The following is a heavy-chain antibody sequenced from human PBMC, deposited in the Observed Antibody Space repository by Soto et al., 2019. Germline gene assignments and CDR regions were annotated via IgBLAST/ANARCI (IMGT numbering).Heavy chain of an antibody. J-gene: IGHJ5*02. CDR2: IYYSGST. D-gene: IGHD4-17*01. Sequence: QVQLQESGPGLVKPSETLSLTCTVSGGSISSYYWSWIRQPPGKGLEWIGYIYYSGSTNYNPSLKSRVTISVDTSKNQFSLKLSSVTAADTAVYYCASYSLNDYGDNWFDPWGQGTLVTVSS. CDR3: ASYSLNDYGDNWFDP. CDR1: GGSISSYY. V-gene: IGHV4-59*01.